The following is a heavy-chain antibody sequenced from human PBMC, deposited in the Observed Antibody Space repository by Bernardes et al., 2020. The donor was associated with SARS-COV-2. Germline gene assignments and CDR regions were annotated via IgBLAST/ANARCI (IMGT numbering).Heavy chain of an antibody. CDR2: IYYSGST. J-gene: IGHJ3*02. CDR3: ARGDYVAFDI. CDR1: GGSISNYY. D-gene: IGHD4-17*01. V-gene: IGHV4-59*08. Sequence: SETLSLTCTVSGGSISNYYWSWIRQPPGKGLEWIGYIYYSGSTSYNPSLKRRVTISVDTSKNQFSLKLSSVTAADTAVYYCARGDYVAFDIWGQGTMVTVSS.